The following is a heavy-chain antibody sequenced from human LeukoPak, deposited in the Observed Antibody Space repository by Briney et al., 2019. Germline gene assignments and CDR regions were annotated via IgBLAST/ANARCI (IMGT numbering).Heavy chain of an antibody. V-gene: IGHV2-5*02. D-gene: IGHD3-22*01. J-gene: IGHJ4*02. CDR2: IYWDDDK. Sequence: SGPTLVKPTQTLTLTCTFSDFSLSTSGVNVGWIRQPPGKALEWLALIYWDDDKRYSPSLKSRLTITKDTSKNQVALSLTNMDPVDTATYYCVYRRSSGGYFDFWGQGTLVTVSS. CDR1: DFSLSTSGVN. CDR3: VYRRSSGGYFDF.